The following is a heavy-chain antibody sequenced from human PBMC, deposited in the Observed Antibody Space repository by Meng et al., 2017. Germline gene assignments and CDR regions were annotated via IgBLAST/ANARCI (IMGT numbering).Heavy chain of an antibody. CDR2: ISSSGSTI. Sequence: GESLKISCAASGFTFSSYAMIWVRQAPGKGLERVSYISSSGSTIYYADSVKGRFTISRDNAKNSLYLQMNSLRAEDTAVYYCASGMVGTDLYYFDYWGQGTLVTVSS. CDR1: GFTFSSYA. V-gene: IGHV3-48*03. D-gene: IGHD1-26*01. CDR3: ASGMVGTDLYYFDY. J-gene: IGHJ4*02.